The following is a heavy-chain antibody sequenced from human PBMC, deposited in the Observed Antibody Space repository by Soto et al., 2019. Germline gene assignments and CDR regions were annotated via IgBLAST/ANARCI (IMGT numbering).Heavy chain of an antibody. CDR1: GFTFSSYG. D-gene: IGHD6-13*01. Sequence: QVQLVESGGGVVQPGRSLRLSCAASGFTFSSYGMHWVRQAPGKGLEWVAVISYDGSNKYYADSVKGRFTFSRDNSKNTMYLQMNRLRAEDTAVYYCAKDRAAAGRYYYYGMDVWGQGTTVTVSS. J-gene: IGHJ6*02. CDR3: AKDRAAAGRYYYYGMDV. CDR2: ISYDGSNK. V-gene: IGHV3-30*18.